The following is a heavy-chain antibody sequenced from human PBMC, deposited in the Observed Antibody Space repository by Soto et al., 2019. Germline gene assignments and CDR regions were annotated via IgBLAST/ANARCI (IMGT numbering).Heavy chain of an antibody. CDR3: ATMKRARLDS. V-gene: IGHV1-69*09. D-gene: IGHD6-25*01. J-gene: IGHJ4*02. CDR1: GIMSSGYG. Sequence: QEQVVQSGPAMKEPGSSVKVSCRASGIMSSGYGFSWVRQAPGQGLEWVGMINPILDSTHYAQNLQGRVSLSVDKSRDTAYLEVTSVRLEDTAMYFCATMKRARLDSWGRGTVVTVSS. CDR2: INPILDST.